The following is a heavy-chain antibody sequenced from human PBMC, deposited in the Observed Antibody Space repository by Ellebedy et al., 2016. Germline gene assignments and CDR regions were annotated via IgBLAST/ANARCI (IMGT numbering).Heavy chain of an antibody. V-gene: IGHV3-7*03. CDR2: IKNVESEK. Sequence: GGSLRLSCAASGFSFSSYWMGWVRQAPGQGLEWVANIKNVESEKYFVDSVKGRFTISRDNAKNSVYLQMSSLRAEDTAVYYCARYGLPGTFDNWGQGTPVTVSS. CDR1: GFSFSSYW. D-gene: IGHD3-10*01. J-gene: IGHJ4*02. CDR3: ARYGLPGTFDN.